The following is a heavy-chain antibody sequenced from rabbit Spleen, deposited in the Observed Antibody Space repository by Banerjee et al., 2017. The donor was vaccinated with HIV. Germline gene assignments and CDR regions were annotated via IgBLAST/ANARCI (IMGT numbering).Heavy chain of an antibody. V-gene: IGHV1S40*01. J-gene: IGHJ4*01. CDR3: ARGSATMTMVITGYYLNL. CDR2: IYGDSSGST. D-gene: IGHD2-1*01. CDR1: GFTISSSYY. Sequence: QSLEESGGDLVKPGASLTLTCTASGFTISSSYYMCWVRQAPGKGLECIACIYGDSSGSTWYASWAKGRFTISKTSSTTVTLQMTSLTAADTATYFCARGSATMTMVITGYYLNLWGQGTLVTVS.